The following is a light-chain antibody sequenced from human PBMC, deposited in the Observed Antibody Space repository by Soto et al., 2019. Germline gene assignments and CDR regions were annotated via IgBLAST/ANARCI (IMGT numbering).Light chain of an antibody. CDR1: QSISSY. J-gene: IGKJ1*01. CDR2: AAS. V-gene: IGKV1-39*01. Sequence: DIQMTQSPSSPSASVGDRVTITCLASQSISSYLNWYQQKPGKAPKLLIYAASSLQSGVPSRFSGSGSGTDFTLTISSLQPEDFATYYCQQSYSTPWTFGQGTKVDIK. CDR3: QQSYSTPWT.